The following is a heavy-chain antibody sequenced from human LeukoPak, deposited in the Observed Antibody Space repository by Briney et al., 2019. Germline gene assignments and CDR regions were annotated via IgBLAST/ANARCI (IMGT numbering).Heavy chain of an antibody. CDR2: ISGSGGST. CDR1: GFTFSSYA. J-gene: IGHJ6*03. CDR3: AKGPTTVTYYYYYYMDV. V-gene: IGHV3-23*01. D-gene: IGHD4-11*01. Sequence: GGSLRLSCAASGFTFSSYAMSWVRQAPGKGLEWVSAISGSGGSTYYADSVKGRFTISRDNSKNTLYLQMNSLRAEDTAVYYCAKGPTTVTYYYYYYMDVWGKGTTVTVSS.